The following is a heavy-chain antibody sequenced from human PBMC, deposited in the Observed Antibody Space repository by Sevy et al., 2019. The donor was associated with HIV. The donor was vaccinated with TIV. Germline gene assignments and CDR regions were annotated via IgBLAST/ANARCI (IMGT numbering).Heavy chain of an antibody. J-gene: IGHJ4*02. CDR2: ITDSGGST. CDR3: AKESSGELVSDVEPSYYCDY. D-gene: IGHD3-22*01. CDR1: GFTFSNYA. V-gene: IGHV3-23*01. Sequence: GGSLRLSCAASGFTFSNYAMTWVRQAPGKGLEWVSSITDSGGSTYYADSVKGWFTISRDNSKNTLDLQMSSLRADDSAVYYCAKESSGELVSDVEPSYYCDYWGQGTLVTDSS.